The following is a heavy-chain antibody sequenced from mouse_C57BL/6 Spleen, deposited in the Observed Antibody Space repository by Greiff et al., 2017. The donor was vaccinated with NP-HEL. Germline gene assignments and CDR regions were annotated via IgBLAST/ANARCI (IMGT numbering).Heavy chain of an antibody. Sequence: QVQLKESGPELVKPGASVKISCKASGYAFSSSWMNWVKQRPGKGLEWIGRIYPGDGDTNYNGKFKGKATLTAEKSSSTAYMQLSSLTSEDSAVYFCARGGSSYNYWGQGTTRTVSS. J-gene: IGHJ2*01. D-gene: IGHD1-1*01. CDR2: IYPGDGDT. CDR1: GYAFSSSW. V-gene: IGHV1-82*01. CDR3: ARGGSSYNY.